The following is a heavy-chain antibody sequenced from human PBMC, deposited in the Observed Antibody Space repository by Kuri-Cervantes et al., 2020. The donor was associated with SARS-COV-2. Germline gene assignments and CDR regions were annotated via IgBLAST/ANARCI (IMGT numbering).Heavy chain of an antibody. Sequence: GESLKISCAASGFTFDDYAMHWVRQAPGKGLEWVAVIWYDGSNKYYVDSVKGRFTISRDNAKNSLYLQMNSLRAEDTAIYYCARDGGKQWLVPIDAFDVWGQGTVVTVSS. V-gene: IGHV3-33*08. D-gene: IGHD6-19*01. CDR1: GFTFDDYA. CDR3: ARDGGKQWLVPIDAFDV. J-gene: IGHJ3*01. CDR2: IWYDGSNK.